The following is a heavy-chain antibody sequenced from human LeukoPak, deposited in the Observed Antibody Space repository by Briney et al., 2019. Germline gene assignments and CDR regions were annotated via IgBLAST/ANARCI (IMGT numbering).Heavy chain of an antibody. Sequence: PGGSLRLSCAASGFTVSSNSMSWVRQAPGKGLEWVSFIYSDNTHYSDSVKGRFTISRDNSKNTLYLQMNSLRAEDTAVYYCAKDFASANARYGSGSYYDYWGQGTLVTVSS. D-gene: IGHD3-10*01. V-gene: IGHV3-53*01. J-gene: IGHJ4*02. CDR1: GFTVSSNS. CDR2: IYSDNT. CDR3: AKDFASANARYGSGSYYDY.